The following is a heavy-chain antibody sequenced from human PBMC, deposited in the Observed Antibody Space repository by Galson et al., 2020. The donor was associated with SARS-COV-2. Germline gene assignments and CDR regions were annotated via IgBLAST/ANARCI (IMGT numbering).Heavy chain of an antibody. CDR3: SREDWQGGF. CDR1: GFTFNDYW. V-gene: IGHV3-7*01. J-gene: IGHJ4*02. Sequence: GESLKISCAVSGFTFNDYWMSWFRQAPGKGLEWVANIRGDGSERNYVDSVKGRFSISRDNAVNSLYLQMNSLTVKDTAVYYCSREDWQGGFWGQGTLVTVSS. CDR2: IRGDGSER. D-gene: IGHD3-9*01.